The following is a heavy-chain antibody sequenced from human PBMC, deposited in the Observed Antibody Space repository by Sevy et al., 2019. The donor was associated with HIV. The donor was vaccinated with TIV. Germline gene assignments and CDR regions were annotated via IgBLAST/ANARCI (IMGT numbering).Heavy chain of an antibody. CDR2: INPNSGGT. J-gene: IGHJ3*02. CDR1: GYTFTDYF. Sequence: ASVKVSCKASGYTFTDYFMHWVRQAPGQGLEWMGWINPNSGGTNYAQRFRGRVTMTRDTSISTAYMELSRLRSDDTAVYYCASLSGYYYDSSRYYNTDAFDIWGQGTMVTVS. D-gene: IGHD3-22*01. V-gene: IGHV1-2*02. CDR3: ASLSGYYYDSSRYYNTDAFDI.